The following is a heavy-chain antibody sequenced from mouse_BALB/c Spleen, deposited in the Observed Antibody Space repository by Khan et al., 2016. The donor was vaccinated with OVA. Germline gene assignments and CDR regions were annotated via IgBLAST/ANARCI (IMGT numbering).Heavy chain of an antibody. CDR2: ISAINSYI. CDR3: IRGYYGDPFTY. V-gene: IGHV5-4*02. D-gene: IGHD2-13*01. Sequence: EVELVESGGGLMKPGGSLKLSCAASGFTFSDYYMYWVRQTPEKRLEWVATISAINSYIYYPDNVKGRFIISRDNAKNNLYRQMNSLKSEDTAMYYCIRGYYGDPFTYWGQGTLVTVSA. J-gene: IGHJ3*01. CDR1: GFTFSDYY.